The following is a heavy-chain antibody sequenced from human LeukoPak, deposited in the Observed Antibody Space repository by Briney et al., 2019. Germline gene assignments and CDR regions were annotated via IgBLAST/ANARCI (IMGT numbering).Heavy chain of an antibody. Sequence: GGSLRLSCAASGFTFSSYAMSWVRQAPGKGLEWVSAISGSGGSTYYADSVKGRLTISRDNSKNTLYLQMNSLRAEDTAVYYCAKIFSSATTVTTDYFDYWGQGTLVTVSS. D-gene: IGHD4-17*01. V-gene: IGHV3-23*01. J-gene: IGHJ4*02. CDR1: GFTFSSYA. CDR3: AKIFSSATTVTTDYFDY. CDR2: ISGSGGST.